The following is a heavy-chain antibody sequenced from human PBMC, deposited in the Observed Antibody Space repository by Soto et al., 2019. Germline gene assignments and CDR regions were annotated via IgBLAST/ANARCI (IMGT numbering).Heavy chain of an antibody. D-gene: IGHD6-13*01. V-gene: IGHV1-46*03. CDR2: INPSGGST. CDR3: ARVIAAAGYYYYMDV. J-gene: IGHJ6*03. CDR1: GHTFTSYY. Sequence: ASVKVSCKASGHTFTSYYMHWVRQAPGQGLEWMGIINPSGGSTSYAQKFQGRVTMTRDTSTSTVYMELSSLRSEDTAVYYCARVIAAAGYYYYMDVWGKGTTVTVSS.